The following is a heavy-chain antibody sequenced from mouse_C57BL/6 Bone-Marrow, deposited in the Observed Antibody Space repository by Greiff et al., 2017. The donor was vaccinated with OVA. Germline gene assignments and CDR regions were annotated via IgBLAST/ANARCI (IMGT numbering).Heavy chain of an antibody. CDR1: GYAFSSSW. CDR3: ARLIYDGYVDY. J-gene: IGHJ2*01. D-gene: IGHD2-3*01. CDR2: IYPGDGDT. V-gene: IGHV1-82*01. Sequence: QVQLQQSGPELVKPGASVKISCKASGYAFSSSWMNWVKQRPGKGLEWIGRIYPGDGDTNYNGKFKGKATLTADKSSSTAYMQLSSLTSEDSAVYFCARLIYDGYVDYWGQGTTLTVSS.